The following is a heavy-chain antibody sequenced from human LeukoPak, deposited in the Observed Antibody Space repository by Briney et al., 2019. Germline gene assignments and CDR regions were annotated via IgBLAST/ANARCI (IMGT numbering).Heavy chain of an antibody. CDR1: GGSISSYY. D-gene: IGHD3-22*01. Sequence: SETLSLTCTVSGGSISSYYWSWIRQPPGKGLEWIGYIYYSGSTNYNPSLKSRVTISVDTSKNQFSLKLSSVTAADTAVYYCARDHDYYDSRGYHNWFAPGGQEPLVTVSS. CDR3: ARDHDYYDSRGYHNWFAP. CDR2: IYYSGST. V-gene: IGHV4-59*01. J-gene: IGHJ5*02.